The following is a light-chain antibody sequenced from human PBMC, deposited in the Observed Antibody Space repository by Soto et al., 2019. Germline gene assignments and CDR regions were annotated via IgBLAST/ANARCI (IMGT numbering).Light chain of an antibody. V-gene: IGKV1-5*01. CDR1: QTISSW. J-gene: IGKJ1*01. CDR2: AAS. Sequence: DIQMTQSPSTLSGSVGDRVTITCRASQTISSWLAWYQQKPGKAPKLLIYAASSLQSGVPSRFSGSGSGTDFTLTITGLQSEDFAVYYCQQYNGWPWTFGLGTKVDIK. CDR3: QQYNGWPWT.